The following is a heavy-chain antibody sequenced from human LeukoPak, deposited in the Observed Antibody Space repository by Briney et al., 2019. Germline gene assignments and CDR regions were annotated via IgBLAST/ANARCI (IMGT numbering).Heavy chain of an antibody. Sequence: PSETLSLTCTVSGGSISSYYWSWIRQPPGKGLEWIGYIYYSGSTYYNPSLKSRVTISVDTSKNQFSLKLSSVTAADTAVYYCARGHDYGDANWFDPWGQGTLVTVSS. CDR1: GGSISSYY. D-gene: IGHD4-17*01. J-gene: IGHJ5*02. V-gene: IGHV4-59*01. CDR2: IYYSGST. CDR3: ARGHDYGDANWFDP.